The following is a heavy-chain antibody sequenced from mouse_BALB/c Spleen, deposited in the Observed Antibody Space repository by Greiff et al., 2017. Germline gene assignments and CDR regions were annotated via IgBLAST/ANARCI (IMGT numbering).Heavy chain of an antibody. D-gene: IGHD2-3*01. CDR2: IYPGDGDT. CDR3: ARSGWVHYYYAMDY. Sequence: QVQLQQSGAELARPGASVKLSCKASGYTFTSYWMQWVKQRPGQGLEWIGAIYPGDGDTRYTQKFKGKATLTADKSSSTAYMQLSSLASEDSAVYYCARSGWVHYYYAMDYWGQGTSVTVSS. J-gene: IGHJ4*01. CDR1: GYTFTSYW. V-gene: IGHV1-87*01.